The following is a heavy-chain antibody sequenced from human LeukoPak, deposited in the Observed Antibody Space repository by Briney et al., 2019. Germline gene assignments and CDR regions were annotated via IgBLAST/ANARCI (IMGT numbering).Heavy chain of an antibody. CDR2: ISANGGRT. CDR3: AKEGVYYFYFMDV. Sequence: GGSLRLSCAASGFTFSNYAMSWVRQAPGKGLEWVSGISANGGRTYYADSVKGRFTISRDNSMNTLYLQMNSLRAEDTALYYCAKEGVYYFYFMDVWGKGTTVIVSS. J-gene: IGHJ6*03. CDR1: GFTFSNYA. V-gene: IGHV3-23*01.